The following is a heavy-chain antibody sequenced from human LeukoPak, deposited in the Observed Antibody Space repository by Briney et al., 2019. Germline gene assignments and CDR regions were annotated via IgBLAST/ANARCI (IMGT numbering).Heavy chain of an antibody. CDR3: AVAFGGNLVDF. V-gene: IGHV1-24*01. Sequence: GASVKVSCKVSGYTLSDLSMHWVRQAPGKGLEWMGSFALEDGERIYAQKFQGRITMTEDTSTDTAYMELSSLRSEDTALYFCAVAFGGNLVDFWGQGTLVTVSS. J-gene: IGHJ4*02. D-gene: IGHD3-16*01. CDR1: GYTLSDLS. CDR2: FALEDGER.